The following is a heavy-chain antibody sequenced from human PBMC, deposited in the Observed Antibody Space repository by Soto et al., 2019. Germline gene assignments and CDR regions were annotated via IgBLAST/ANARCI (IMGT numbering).Heavy chain of an antibody. D-gene: IGHD5-18*01. Sequence: QVQLVQSGAEVKKPGSSVKVSYKASGGTFSSYTISWVRQAPGQGLAWMGRIIPILGIANYAPKFQGRVTITAYKSASTAYMERSRLRSEDTAVYYCASGVGVQLWSGGECDSWGQGTLVTVSS. CDR2: IIPILGIA. CDR1: GGTFSSYT. V-gene: IGHV1-69*02. CDR3: ASGVGVQLWSGGECDS. J-gene: IGHJ4*02.